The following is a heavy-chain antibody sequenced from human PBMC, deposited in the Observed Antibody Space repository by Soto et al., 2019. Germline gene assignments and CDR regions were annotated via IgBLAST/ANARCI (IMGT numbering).Heavy chain of an antibody. V-gene: IGHV4-4*02. D-gene: IGHD3-10*01. J-gene: IGHJ4*02. Sequence: QAQLQESGPGLVKPSGTLSLTCAVSGASISSSNWWTWVRQPPGKGLEWIGEIYHSGSTNYNPSLMSRVTISLDKSKNHFSLRLSSVTAADTAVYYCATSRGSGRLDNWGQGTLVTVSS. CDR1: GASISSSNW. CDR2: IYHSGST. CDR3: ATSRGSGRLDN.